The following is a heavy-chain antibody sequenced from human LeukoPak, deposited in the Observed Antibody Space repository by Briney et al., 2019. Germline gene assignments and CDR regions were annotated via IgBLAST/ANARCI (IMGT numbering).Heavy chain of an antibody. CDR3: ATMVAAAGTVWYFDL. J-gene: IGHJ2*01. Sequence: SETLSLTCAVSGGSISSSNWWSWVRQPPGKGLEWIGEIYHSGSTNYNPSLKSRVTISVDRSKNQFSLKLSSVTAADTAVYYCATMVAAAGTVWYFDLWGRGTLVTVSS. CDR2: IYHSGST. V-gene: IGHV4-4*02. CDR1: GGSISSSNW. D-gene: IGHD6-13*01.